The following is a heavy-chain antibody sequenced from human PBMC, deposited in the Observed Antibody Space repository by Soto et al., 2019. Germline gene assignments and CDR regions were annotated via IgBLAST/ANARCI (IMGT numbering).Heavy chain of an antibody. Sequence: EVQLLESGGGLVQPGGSLRLSCAASGFTFSSYAMSWVRQAPGKGLEWVSAISGSGGSTYYADSVKGRFTISRDNSKNTLYLQMNSLRAEDTAVYYCSKECGRYSSSWPHEYHFDYWGQGTLVTVSS. J-gene: IGHJ4*02. D-gene: IGHD6-13*01. V-gene: IGHV3-23*01. CDR2: ISGSGGST. CDR1: GFTFSSYA. CDR3: SKECGRYSSSWPHEYHFDY.